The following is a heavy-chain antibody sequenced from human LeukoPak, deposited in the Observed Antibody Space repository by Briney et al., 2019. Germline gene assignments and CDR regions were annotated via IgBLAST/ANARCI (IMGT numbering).Heavy chain of an antibody. J-gene: IGHJ3*02. V-gene: IGHV4-38-2*02. D-gene: IGHD3-10*01. Sequence: SETLSLTCTVFGYSINTGYYWGWIRQPPGKGLEWIGTIYHSGSTYLNPSLKSRVTISLDTSRNQFSLKLNSVTAADTAVYYCAKSNGYGLVDIWGQGTMVTVSS. CDR2: IYHSGST. CDR1: GYSINTGYY. CDR3: AKSNGYGLVDI.